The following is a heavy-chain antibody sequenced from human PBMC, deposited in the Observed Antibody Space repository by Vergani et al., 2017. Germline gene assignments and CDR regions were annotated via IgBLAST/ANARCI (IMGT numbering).Heavy chain of an antibody. V-gene: IGHV4-30-2*01. D-gene: IGHD3-16*02. CDR1: GDSITNGGLP. CDR3: ARASLRALVGYYYYMYV. J-gene: IGHJ6*03. Sequence: QVQLQESGSGLVKPSQTLSLTCAVSGDSITNGGLPWNWIGQPPGKGPGWIGYIFPSGNYDYNPSLRNRVSLSLDKSKNQFSLWVNSVTAADTAVYFCARASLRALVGYYYYMYVWGKGKTVVVSS. CDR2: IFPSGNY.